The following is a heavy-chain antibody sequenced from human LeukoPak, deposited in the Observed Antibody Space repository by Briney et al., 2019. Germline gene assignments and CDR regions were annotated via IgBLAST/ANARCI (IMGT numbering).Heavy chain of an antibody. J-gene: IGHJ4*02. CDR3: ARARGAVAGYFDF. CDR2: INHSGST. Sequence: SETLSLTCAVYGGSFSGYYWSWIRQHPGKGLEWIGEINHSGSTNYNPSLKSRVTISVDTSKNQFSLKLSSVTAADTAVYYCARARGAVAGYFDFWGQGTLVTVSS. D-gene: IGHD6-19*01. CDR1: GGSFSGYY. V-gene: IGHV4-34*01.